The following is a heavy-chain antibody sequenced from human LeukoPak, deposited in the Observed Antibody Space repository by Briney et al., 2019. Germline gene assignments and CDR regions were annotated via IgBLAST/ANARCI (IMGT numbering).Heavy chain of an antibody. V-gene: IGHV1-2*02. Sequence: ASVKVSCKASGYTFTGYYMHWVRQAPGQGLEWMGWINPNSGGTNYAQKFQGRVTMTRDTSISTAYMELSRLRSDDTAVYYCARDLAGHNWFDPWGQGTLVTVSS. CDR2: INPNSGGT. CDR1: GYTFTGYY. J-gene: IGHJ5*02. CDR3: ARDLAGHNWFDP. D-gene: IGHD6-19*01.